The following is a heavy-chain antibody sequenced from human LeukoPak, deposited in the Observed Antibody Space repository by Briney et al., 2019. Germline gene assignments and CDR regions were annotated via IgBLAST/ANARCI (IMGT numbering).Heavy chain of an antibody. J-gene: IGHJ6*02. D-gene: IGHD6-13*01. Sequence: PGRSLRLSCAASGFTFSSYGMHWVRQAPGKGLEWVAVISYDGSNKYYADSVKGRFTISRDNSKNTLYLQMNSLRAEDTAVYYCAKIMVPSSSFWKRLEYYYYYYGMDVWGQGTTVTVSS. CDR2: ISYDGSNK. V-gene: IGHV3-30*18. CDR3: AKIMVPSSSFWKRLEYYYYYYGMDV. CDR1: GFTFSSYG.